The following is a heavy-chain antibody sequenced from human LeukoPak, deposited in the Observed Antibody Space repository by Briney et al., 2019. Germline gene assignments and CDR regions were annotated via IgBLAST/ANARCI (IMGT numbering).Heavy chain of an antibody. J-gene: IGHJ4*02. CDR2: ITGSGPYM. D-gene: IGHD4-17*01. Sequence: GGSLRLSCAASGFTFSTFAMHWVRLSPGKGLEWVSSITGSGPYMLYADSVKHRFTISRDNTKNLLYLEMNSLRAEDTAVYYCAKDDRTTVTTGVYWGQGTLVTVSS. CDR3: AKDDRTTVTTGVY. CDR1: GFTFSTFA. V-gene: IGHV3-21*04.